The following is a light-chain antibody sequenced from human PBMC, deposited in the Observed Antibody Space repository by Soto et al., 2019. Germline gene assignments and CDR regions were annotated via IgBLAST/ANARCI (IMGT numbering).Light chain of an antibody. CDR2: DVS. Sequence: QSALTQPPSASGSPGQSVTISCTGTSSDVGGYDYVSWHQHHPGKAPKLMLYDVSKRPSGVPDRFSGSKSGNTASLTVSGLQAEDEADYYCSSYAGSNTFVFGTGTKVTVL. J-gene: IGLJ1*01. CDR1: SSDVGGYDY. CDR3: SSYAGSNTFV. V-gene: IGLV2-8*01.